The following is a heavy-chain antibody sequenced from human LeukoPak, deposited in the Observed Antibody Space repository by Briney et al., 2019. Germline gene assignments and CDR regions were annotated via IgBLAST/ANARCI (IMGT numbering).Heavy chain of an antibody. J-gene: IGHJ4*02. CDR1: GFTFSSYE. V-gene: IGHV3-48*03. D-gene: IGHD5-18*01. CDR2: ISSSGSTI. CDR3: ARGVDNYGFIFDY. Sequence: GGSLRLSCAASGFTFSSYEMNWVRQAPGKGLEWVSYISSSGSTIYYADSVKGRFTISRDNAKNSLFLQMNSLRAEDTAVYFCARGVDNYGFIFDYWGQGTLVTVSS.